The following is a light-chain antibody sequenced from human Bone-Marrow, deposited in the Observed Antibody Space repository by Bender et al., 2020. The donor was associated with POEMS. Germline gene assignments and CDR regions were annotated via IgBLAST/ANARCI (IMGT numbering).Light chain of an antibody. V-gene: IGLV2-23*01. Sequence: QSALTQPASVSGSPGQSITLSCTGTSSDVGNYNLVSWYQQYPGKAPTLIIYEGSKRPSGVSTRFSGSKSDNTASLTISGLQAEDEADYYCCSYAGDNTVVFGGGTQLTVL. J-gene: IGLJ7*01. CDR1: SSDVGNYNL. CDR3: CSYAGDNTVV. CDR2: EGS.